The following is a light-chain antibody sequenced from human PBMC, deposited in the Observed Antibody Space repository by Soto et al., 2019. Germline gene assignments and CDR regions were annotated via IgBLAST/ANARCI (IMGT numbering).Light chain of an antibody. V-gene: IGKV1-17*01. Sequence: DIQMTQSPSSLSASVVYRFTIAFRPSQSISSYLNWYQQKPGKAPKRLIYGTSNLQYGAPSRFSGSGSGTEFTLTITSLQPEDFATYYCQQYYSYPPITFGQGTRLEIK. J-gene: IGKJ5*01. CDR1: QSISSY. CDR3: QQYYSYPPIT. CDR2: GTS.